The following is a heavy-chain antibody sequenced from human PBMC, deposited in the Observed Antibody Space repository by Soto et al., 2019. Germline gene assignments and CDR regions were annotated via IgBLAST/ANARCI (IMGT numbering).Heavy chain of an antibody. CDR3: ARESEDLTSNFDY. Sequence: GGSLRLSCAASGFTFTRYSMNWVRQAPGKGLEWVSSISSTTNYIYYGDSMKGRFTVSRDNAKNSLYLEMNSLRAEDTAVYYCARESEDLTSNFDYWGQGTLVTVSS. V-gene: IGHV3-21*06. CDR1: GFTFTRYS. J-gene: IGHJ4*02. CDR2: ISSTTNYI.